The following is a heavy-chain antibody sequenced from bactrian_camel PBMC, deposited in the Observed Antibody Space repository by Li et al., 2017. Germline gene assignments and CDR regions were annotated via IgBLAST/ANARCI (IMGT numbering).Heavy chain of an antibody. Sequence: HVQLVESGGGSVQTGGSLRLSCEVSGYTYGVYCLGWFRQADGKREGVAAIDGIGSTSYVDSVKGRFTTSQDNAKNTLYLQLNSLKTEDTAMYYCAKSLSNWYADGYNCWGQGTQVTVS. CDR3: AKSLSNWYADGYNC. V-gene: IGHV3S1*01. D-gene: IGHD6*01. CDR1: GYTYGVYC. CDR2: IDGIGST. J-gene: IGHJ4*01.